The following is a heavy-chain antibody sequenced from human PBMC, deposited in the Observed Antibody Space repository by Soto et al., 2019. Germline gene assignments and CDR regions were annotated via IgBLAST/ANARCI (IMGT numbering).Heavy chain of an antibody. J-gene: IGHJ4*02. V-gene: IGHV3-7*03. CDR3: ARGGHWAADY. CDR1: GFSFSTYW. Sequence: GVLRLSCIGSGFSFSTYWLSWLRQAPGKGLEWVARINEDGGAKYYVDTVKGRFTVSRDNTKNSLYLQMNSLSADDTAVYYCARGGHWAADYWGQGTPVTVSS. CDR2: INEDGGAK. D-gene: IGHD7-27*01.